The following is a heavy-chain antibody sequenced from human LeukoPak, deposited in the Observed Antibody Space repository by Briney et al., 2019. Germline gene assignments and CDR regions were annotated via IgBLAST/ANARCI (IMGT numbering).Heavy chain of an antibody. CDR2: ISGSGGST. D-gene: IGHD3-9*01. V-gene: IGHV3-23*01. CDR1: AFTFSNYA. J-gene: IGHJ4*02. CDR3: AKCSRVDWLPIDY. Sequence: SGGSLRLSCAASAFTFSNYAMTWVRQAPGKGLEWVSAISGSGGSTYYANSVKGRFTISRDNSKNTLYLQMNSLRADDTAVYYCAKCSRVDWLPIDYWGRGPLVTVSS.